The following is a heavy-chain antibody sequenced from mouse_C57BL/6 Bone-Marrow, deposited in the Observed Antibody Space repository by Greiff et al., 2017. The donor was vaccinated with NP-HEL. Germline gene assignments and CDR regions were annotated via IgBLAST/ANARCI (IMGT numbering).Heavy chain of an antibody. CDR2: IYPGSGST. J-gene: IGHJ1*03. CDR1: GYTFTSYW. Sequence: QVQLQQPGAELVKPGASVKMSCKASGYTFTSYWITWVKQRPGQGLEWIGDIYPGSGSTNYNEKFKSKATLTVDTSSSTAYMQLSSLTSEDSAVYYCARGPSTVVAPYWYFDVWGTGTTVTVSS. V-gene: IGHV1-55*01. D-gene: IGHD1-1*01. CDR3: ARGPSTVVAPYWYFDV.